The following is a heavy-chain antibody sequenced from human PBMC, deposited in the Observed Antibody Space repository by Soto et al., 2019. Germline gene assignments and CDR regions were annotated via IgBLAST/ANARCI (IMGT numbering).Heavy chain of an antibody. J-gene: IGHJ1*01. CDR1: GYTLTELS. CDR2: FDPEDGET. D-gene: IGHD3-3*01. Sequence: ASVKVSCKVSGYTLTELSMHWVRQAPGKGLEWMGGFDPEDGETIYAQKFQGRVTMTEDTSTDTAYMELSSLRSEDTAVYYCATATIFGVANSGYFQHWGQGTLVTVSS. V-gene: IGHV1-24*01. CDR3: ATATIFGVANSGYFQH.